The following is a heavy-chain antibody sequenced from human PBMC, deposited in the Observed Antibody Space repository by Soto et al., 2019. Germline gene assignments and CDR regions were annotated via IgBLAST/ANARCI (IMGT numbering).Heavy chain of an antibody. V-gene: IGHV4-34*01. CDR3: ARNGIAAADLDY. J-gene: IGHJ4*02. D-gene: IGHD6-13*01. CDR1: GGSFSGYY. Sequence: QVPLQQWGAGLLKPSETLSLTCAVYGGSFSGYYWSWIRQPPGKGLEWIGEINHSGSTNYNPSLKSRVTISVDTSKNQFSLKLSSVTAADTAVYYCARNGIAAADLDYWGQGTLVTVSS. CDR2: INHSGST.